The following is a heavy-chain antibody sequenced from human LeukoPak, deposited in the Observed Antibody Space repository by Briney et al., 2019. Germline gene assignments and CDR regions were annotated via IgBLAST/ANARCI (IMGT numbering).Heavy chain of an antibody. CDR2: VSSDGSST. Sequence: GGSLRLSCAASGFTFSNYAMNWVRQAPGKGLEWVSRVSSDGSSTRYADSVQGRFTISRDNAKNTLYLQMNSLRAGDTAVYYCARGGSPPEALGDAFDIWGQGTMVTVSS. V-gene: IGHV3-74*01. CDR1: GFTFSNYA. D-gene: IGHD1-26*01. CDR3: ARGGSPPEALGDAFDI. J-gene: IGHJ3*02.